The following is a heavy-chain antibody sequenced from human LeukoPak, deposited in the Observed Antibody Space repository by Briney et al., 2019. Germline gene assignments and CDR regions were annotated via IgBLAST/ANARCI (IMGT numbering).Heavy chain of an antibody. D-gene: IGHD1-26*01. J-gene: IGHJ4*02. CDR1: GFTFSSYG. CDR2: ISGSGGST. V-gene: IGHV3-23*01. Sequence: PGGSLRLSCAASGFTFSSYGMHWVRQAPGKGLEWVSAISGSGGSTYYADSVKGRFTISRDNSKNTLYLQMNSLRAEDTAVYYCAKPTLYSGRPYYFDYWGQGTLVTVSS. CDR3: AKPTLYSGRPYYFDY.